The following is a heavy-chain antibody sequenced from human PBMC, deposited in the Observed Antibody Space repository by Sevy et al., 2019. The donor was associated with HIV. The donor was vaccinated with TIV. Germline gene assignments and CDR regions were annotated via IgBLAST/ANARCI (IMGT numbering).Heavy chain of an antibody. Sequence: GGSLRLSCAASGLSFSSYWMSWVRQAPGKGLEWVANIKEDGSEKYYVYSVKGRFIISRDNAKNSLYLQMNSLRAEDTAVYYCARGGATTDYWGQGTLVTVSS. CDR1: GLSFSSYW. V-gene: IGHV3-7*01. CDR3: ARGGATTDY. J-gene: IGHJ4*02. CDR2: IKEDGSEK. D-gene: IGHD1-26*01.